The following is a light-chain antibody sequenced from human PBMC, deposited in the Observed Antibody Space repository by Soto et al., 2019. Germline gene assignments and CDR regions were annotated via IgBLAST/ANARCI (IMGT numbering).Light chain of an antibody. Sequence: DIQLTQSPSFLSASVGDRVTITCRASQGISSFLAWYQQKPGKAPNLLISGASTLRTGVPSRFSGGGSGTEFTLTIGSLQPEDFATYYCQHLNTYPLTFGGGTKVEI. J-gene: IGKJ4*01. V-gene: IGKV1-9*01. CDR2: GAS. CDR1: QGISSF. CDR3: QHLNTYPLT.